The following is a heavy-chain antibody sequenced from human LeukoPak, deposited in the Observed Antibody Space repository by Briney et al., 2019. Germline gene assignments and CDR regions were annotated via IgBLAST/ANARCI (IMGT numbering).Heavy chain of an antibody. CDR3: AKDYYYGSGSHLDY. CDR1: GFTFSSYW. V-gene: IGHV3-23*01. D-gene: IGHD3-10*01. CDR2: ISGSGGST. Sequence: PGGSLRLSCAASGFTFSSYWMSWVRQAPGKRLEWVSAISGSGGSTYYADSVKGRFTISRDNSKNTLYLQMNSLRAEDTAVYYCAKDYYYGSGSHLDYWGQGTLVTVSS. J-gene: IGHJ4*02.